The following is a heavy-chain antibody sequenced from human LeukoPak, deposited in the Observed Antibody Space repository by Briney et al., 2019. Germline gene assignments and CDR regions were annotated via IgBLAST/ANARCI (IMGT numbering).Heavy chain of an antibody. J-gene: IGHJ6*03. D-gene: IGHD1-26*01. CDR1: GYSFSSFY. CDR3: ARDFPPRGLGSRGALPLRNYYLFYMDV. Sequence: ASVKVSCKASGYSFSSFYVHWVRQAPGQGLEWMGIINPRSGSTDYALKFQGRITMTRDMSTETVYMELRSLRSEDTAVYFCARDFPPRGLGSRGALPLRNYYLFYMDVWGTGTAVTVSS. V-gene: IGHV1-46*01. CDR2: INPRSGST.